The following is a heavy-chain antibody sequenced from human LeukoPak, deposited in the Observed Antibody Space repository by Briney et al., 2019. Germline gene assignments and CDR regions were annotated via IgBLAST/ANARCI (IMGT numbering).Heavy chain of an antibody. CDR2: LYYGGGT. D-gene: IGHD4-17*01. J-gene: IGHJ5*01. Sequence: PSETLSLTCTDSGASIRSYFWSWIRQPPGKGLEWIGYLYYGGGTNYNPSFESRITISVDTSKNRISLNLTSVTASDTAIYYCARERGDYDSDNWFDSWGQGTLVTVSS. CDR1: GASIRSYF. V-gene: IGHV4-59*01. CDR3: ARERGDYDSDNWFDS.